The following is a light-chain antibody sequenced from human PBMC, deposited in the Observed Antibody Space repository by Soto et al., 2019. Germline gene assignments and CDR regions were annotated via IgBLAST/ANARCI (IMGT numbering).Light chain of an antibody. CDR1: SSNIGAGYD. V-gene: IGLV1-40*01. CDR2: GNN. J-gene: IGLJ1*01. Sequence: QSVLTQPPSVSGAPGQRVTISFTGSSSNIGAGYDVHWYQQLPGTAPKLLISGNNNRPSGVPDRFSGSKSGTSASLAITGLQAEDEADYYCQSYDSSLSVVFGTGTKV. CDR3: QSYDSSLSVV.